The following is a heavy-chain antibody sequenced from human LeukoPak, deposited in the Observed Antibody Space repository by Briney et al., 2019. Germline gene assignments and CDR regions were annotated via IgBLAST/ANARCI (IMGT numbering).Heavy chain of an antibody. CDR2: ISWNSGSI. Sequence: GGSLRLSCAASGFTFDDYAMHWVRQAPGKGLEWVSGISWNSGSIGYADSVKGRFTISRDNAKNSLYLQMNSLRAEDTAVYYCARVSSSGWYGSQNPFDYWGQGTLVTVSS. D-gene: IGHD6-19*01. CDR3: ARVSSSGWYGSQNPFDY. J-gene: IGHJ4*02. V-gene: IGHV3-9*01. CDR1: GFTFDDYA.